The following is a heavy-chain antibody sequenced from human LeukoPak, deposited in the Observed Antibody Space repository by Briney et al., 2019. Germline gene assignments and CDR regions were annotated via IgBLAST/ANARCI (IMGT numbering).Heavy chain of an antibody. CDR1: GFTFSSYS. J-gene: IGHJ6*03. CDR3: AKCWGATNLPAYYYMVV. Sequence: GGSLRLSCAASGFTFSSYSMNWVREAPGKGLEWVSSISSSSSYIYYADSVKGRFTISRDNAKNSLYLQMNSLRAEDTAVYYCAKCWGATNLPAYYYMVVWGKGTTVTVSS. CDR2: ISSSSSYI. D-gene: IGHD1-26*01. V-gene: IGHV3-21*01.